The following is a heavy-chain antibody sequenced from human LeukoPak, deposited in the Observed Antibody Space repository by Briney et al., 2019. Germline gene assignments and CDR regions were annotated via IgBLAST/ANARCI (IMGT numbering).Heavy chain of an antibody. D-gene: IGHD3-22*01. CDR1: GFTFNRYA. V-gene: IGHV3-33*06. CDR2: IWYDGSNK. Sequence: GRSLRLSCAASGFTFNRYAMHWVRQAPGKGLEWVAFIWYDGSNKYYADSVKGRFTVSRDNSKNTLYLQMNSLRAEDTAVYYCAKDERGYYDSSGFFGAIDYWGQGTLVSVSS. J-gene: IGHJ4*02. CDR3: AKDERGYYDSSGFFGAIDY.